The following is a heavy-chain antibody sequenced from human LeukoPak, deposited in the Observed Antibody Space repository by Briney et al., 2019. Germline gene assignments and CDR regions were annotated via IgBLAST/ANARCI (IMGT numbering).Heavy chain of an antibody. CDR3: ARSRTGSGTRMGYYFDY. V-gene: IGHV3-30*03. D-gene: IGHD6-19*01. J-gene: IGHJ4*02. CDR2: ISYDGSNK. Sequence: PGRSLRLSCAASGFTFSSYGMHWVRQAPGKGLEWVAVISYDGSNKYYADSVKGRFTISRDNSKNTLYLQMNSLRAEDTAVYYCARSRTGSGTRMGYYFDYWGQGTLVTVSS. CDR1: GFTFSSYG.